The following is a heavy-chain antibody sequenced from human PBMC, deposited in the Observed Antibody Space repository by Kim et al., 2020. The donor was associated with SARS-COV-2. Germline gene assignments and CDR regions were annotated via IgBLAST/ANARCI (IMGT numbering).Heavy chain of an antibody. V-gene: IGHV3-21*01. D-gene: IGHD2-21*01. CDR1: GFTFSSYS. J-gene: IGHJ6*02. Sequence: GGSLRLSCAASGFTFSSYSMNWVRQAPGKGLEWVSFISSNSGYIYYADSVKGRFTISRDNAKNSLFLQMNSLRAEDTAVYYCARDPYCGGDCYPDHSPDHYSPYYGMDVWGQGTTVTVSS. CDR3: ARDPYCGGDCYPDHSPDHYSPYYGMDV. CDR2: ISSNSGYI.